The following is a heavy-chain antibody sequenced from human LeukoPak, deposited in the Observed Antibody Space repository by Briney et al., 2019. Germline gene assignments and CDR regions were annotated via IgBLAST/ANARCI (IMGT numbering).Heavy chain of an antibody. V-gene: IGHV3-23*01. Sequence: GGSLRLSCAASGFTFSSYAMSWVRQAPGKGLELVPAISGSGGSTYYADSVKGRFTISRDNSKNTLYLQMNSLRAEDTAVYYCAKDPPTTVGSESDAFDIWGQGTMVTVSS. CDR1: GFTFSSYA. J-gene: IGHJ3*02. CDR2: ISGSGGST. CDR3: AKDPPTTVGSESDAFDI. D-gene: IGHD4-23*01.